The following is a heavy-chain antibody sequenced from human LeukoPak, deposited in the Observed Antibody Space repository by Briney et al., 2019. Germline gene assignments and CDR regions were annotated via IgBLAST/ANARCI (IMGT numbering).Heavy chain of an antibody. V-gene: IGHV3-30-3*01. Sequence: PGRSLRLSCAASGCTFSSYAMHWVRKAPGKGLELVAVISYDGSNKYYADSVKGRFTISRDNSKNTLYLQMNSLRAEDTAVYYCARARSGSYYYFDYWGQGTLVTVSS. J-gene: IGHJ4*02. CDR2: ISYDGSNK. CDR1: GCTFSSYA. CDR3: ARARSGSYYYFDY. D-gene: IGHD1-26*01.